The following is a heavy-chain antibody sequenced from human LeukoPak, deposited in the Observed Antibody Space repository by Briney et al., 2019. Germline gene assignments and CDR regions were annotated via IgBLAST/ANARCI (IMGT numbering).Heavy chain of an antibody. D-gene: IGHD6-19*01. CDR1: GFTFSSYA. V-gene: IGHV3-30-3*01. CDR2: ISYDGSNK. Sequence: GGSLRLSCAASGFTFSSYAMHWVRQAPGKGLEWVAVISYDGSNKYYADSVKGRFTISRDNSKNTLYLQMNSLRAEDTAVYYCARASKQWLVQSVAFDIWGQGTMVTVSS. J-gene: IGHJ3*02. CDR3: ARASKQWLVQSVAFDI.